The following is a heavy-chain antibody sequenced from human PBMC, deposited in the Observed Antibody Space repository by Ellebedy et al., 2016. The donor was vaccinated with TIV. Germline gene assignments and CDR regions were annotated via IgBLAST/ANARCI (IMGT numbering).Heavy chain of an antibody. CDR1: GFTFGSYD. CDR3: ARVLQSYGMDV. V-gene: IGHV3-33*08. CDR2: ISYDGSDK. Sequence: PGGSLRLSCAASGFTFGSYDMHWVRQAPGKGLEWVAFISYDGSDKYYGDSVKGRFTISRVNSKNTLYLQVNSVRAEDTAVYYCARVLQSYGMDVWGQGTTVTVSS. J-gene: IGHJ6*02. D-gene: IGHD3-10*01.